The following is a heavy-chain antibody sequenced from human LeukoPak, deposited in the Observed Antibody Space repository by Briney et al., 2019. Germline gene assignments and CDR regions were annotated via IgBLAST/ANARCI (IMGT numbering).Heavy chain of an antibody. D-gene: IGHD6-13*01. Sequence: GASVNVSCKASGYTFTSYYMHWVRQAPGQGLEWMGIINPSGGSTSYAQKFQGRVTMTRDTSTSTVYMELSSLRSEDTAVYYCARILGAAAGTSIGDYWGQGTLVTVSS. V-gene: IGHV1-46*01. CDR3: ARILGAAAGTSIGDY. J-gene: IGHJ4*02. CDR1: GYTFTSYY. CDR2: INPSGGST.